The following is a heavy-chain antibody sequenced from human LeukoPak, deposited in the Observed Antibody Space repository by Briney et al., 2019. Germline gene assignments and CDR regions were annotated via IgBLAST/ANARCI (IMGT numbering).Heavy chain of an antibody. CDR1: GGTFSSYA. V-gene: IGHV1-69*04. CDR2: IIPILGIA. Sequence: SVKVSCKASGGTFSSYAISWVRQAPGQGLEWMGRIIPILGIANYAQKFQGRVTITADKSTSTAYMELSSLRSEDTAVYYCAREFTITMTPPTPDYWGQGTLVTVSS. J-gene: IGHJ4*02. CDR3: AREFTITMTPPTPDY. D-gene: IGHD3-22*01.